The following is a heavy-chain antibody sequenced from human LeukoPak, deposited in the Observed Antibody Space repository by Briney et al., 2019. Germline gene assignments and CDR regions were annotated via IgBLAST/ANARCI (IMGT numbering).Heavy chain of an antibody. Sequence: HTGGSLRLSCAASGFTFSSYAMSWVRQAPGKGLEWVSAISGGGGSTYYADSVKGRFTISRDNSKNTLYLQMNSLRAEDTAVYYCAKALPSMVRGVRVFDYWGQGTLVTVSS. D-gene: IGHD3-10*01. J-gene: IGHJ4*02. CDR2: ISGGGGST. CDR3: AKALPSMVRGVRVFDY. V-gene: IGHV3-23*01. CDR1: GFTFSSYA.